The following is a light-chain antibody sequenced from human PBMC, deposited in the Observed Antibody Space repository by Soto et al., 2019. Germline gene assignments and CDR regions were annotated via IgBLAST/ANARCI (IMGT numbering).Light chain of an antibody. J-gene: IGLJ1*01. V-gene: IGLV2-14*01. CDR3: FSFTTAHTQI. Sequence: QSALTQPASVSGSPGQSITISCTGTSSDIGAYDYVSWFQQHPDKAPKLMISEVTNRPSGVSDRFSGSKSGNAASLTISGLQAEDEAYYFCFSFTTAHTQIFGTGTKGTVL. CDR2: EVT. CDR1: SSDIGAYDY.